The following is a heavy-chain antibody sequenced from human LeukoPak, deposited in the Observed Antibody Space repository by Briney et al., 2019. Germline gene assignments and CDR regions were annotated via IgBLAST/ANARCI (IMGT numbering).Heavy chain of an antibody. D-gene: IGHD3-10*01. J-gene: IGHJ4*02. CDR1: AFTFSNYG. CDR2: ISSSSTTK. V-gene: IGHV3-48*01. Sequence: GGSLRLSCAASAFTFSNYGMNWVRQTPGKGLEWVSYISSSSTTKSYADSVKGRFTISRDNAKNSLYLQMSSLRAEDTAVYYCARGRVLLWFGELFGYYFDYWGQGTLVTVSS. CDR3: ARGRVLLWFGELFGYYFDY.